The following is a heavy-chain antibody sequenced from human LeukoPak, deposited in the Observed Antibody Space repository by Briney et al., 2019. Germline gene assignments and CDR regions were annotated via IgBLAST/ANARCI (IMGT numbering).Heavy chain of an antibody. CDR2: ISSNGGST. Sequence: PGGSLRLSCAASGFTFSSYAMHWVRQAPGKGLEYVSAISSNGGSTYYANSVKGRFTISRDNSKNTLYLQMGSLRAEDMAVYYCARDSTGYSSSSDYWGQGTLVTVSS. D-gene: IGHD6-13*01. V-gene: IGHV3-64*01. CDR3: ARDSTGYSSSSDY. J-gene: IGHJ4*02. CDR1: GFTFSSYA.